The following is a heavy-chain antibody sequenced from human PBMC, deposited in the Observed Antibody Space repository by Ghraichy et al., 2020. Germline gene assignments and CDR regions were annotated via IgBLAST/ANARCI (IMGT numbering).Heavy chain of an antibody. V-gene: IGHV1-2*04. Sequence: ASVKVSCKASGYTFTGYYMHWVRQAPGQGLEWMGWINPNSGGTNYAQKFQGWVTMTRDTSISTAYMELSRLRSDDTAVYYCARANSSSSFWFDPWGQGTLVTVSS. CDR2: INPNSGGT. D-gene: IGHD6-6*01. CDR3: ARANSSSSFWFDP. J-gene: IGHJ5*02. CDR1: GYTFTGYY.